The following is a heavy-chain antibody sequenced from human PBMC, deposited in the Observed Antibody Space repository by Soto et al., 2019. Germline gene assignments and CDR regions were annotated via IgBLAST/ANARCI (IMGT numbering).Heavy chain of an antibody. Sequence: LGESLKISCKGSGYSFTSYWISWVRQMPGKGLEWMGIIYPGDSDTRYSPSFQGQVTISADKSISTAYLQWSSLKASDTAMYYCASSRRDYYDSSSYYYYYGMDVWGQGTTVTVSS. CDR2: IYPGDSDT. J-gene: IGHJ6*02. CDR3: ASSRRDYYDSSSYYYYYGMDV. D-gene: IGHD3-22*01. V-gene: IGHV5-51*01. CDR1: GYSFTSYW.